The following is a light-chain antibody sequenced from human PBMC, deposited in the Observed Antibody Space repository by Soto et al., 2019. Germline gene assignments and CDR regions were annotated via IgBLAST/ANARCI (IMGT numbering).Light chain of an antibody. CDR3: CSPAGAMTWV. Sequence: QSVLTQPASVSGSPGQSITISCTGTSSNIGFYNLVSWYQQHPGNAPKFIIYEVTKRPSGVSSRFSGSKSGNTASLTISGLQPEDEADYYCCSPAGAMTWVFGGGTKVTVL. CDR1: SSNIGFYNL. J-gene: IGLJ3*02. CDR2: EVT. V-gene: IGLV2-23*02.